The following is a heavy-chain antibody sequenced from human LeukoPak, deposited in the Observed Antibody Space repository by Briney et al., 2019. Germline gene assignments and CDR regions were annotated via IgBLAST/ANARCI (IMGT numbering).Heavy chain of an antibody. D-gene: IGHD6-19*01. V-gene: IGHV4-4*07. J-gene: IGHJ4*02. CDR1: GGSISSYY. CDR3: ARGGTSGWYPYYFDY. Sequence: SETLSLTCTVSGGSISSYYWSWVRQPAGKGLEWIGRIYTSGSTNYNPSLKSRVTMSVDTSKNQFSLKLSSVTAADTAVYYCARGGTSGWYPYYFDYWGQGTLVTVSS. CDR2: IYTSGST.